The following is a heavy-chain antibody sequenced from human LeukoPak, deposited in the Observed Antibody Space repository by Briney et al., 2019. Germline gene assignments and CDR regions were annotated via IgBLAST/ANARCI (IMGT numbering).Heavy chain of an antibody. D-gene: IGHD2-15*01. V-gene: IGHV4-59*01. CDR3: ARGGRGEAANLDY. J-gene: IGHJ4*02. Sequence: SETLSLTCIVSGGSISSFYWSWIRQPPGKGLEWIGYIYYSGSTNYNPSLQSRITISVDTSKNQFSLKLSSVTAADTAVYYCARGGRGEAANLDYWGQGTLVTVSS. CDR2: IYYSGST. CDR1: GGSISSFY.